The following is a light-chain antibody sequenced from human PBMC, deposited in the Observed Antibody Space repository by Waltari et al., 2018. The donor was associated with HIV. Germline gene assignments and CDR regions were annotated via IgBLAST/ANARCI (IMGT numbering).Light chain of an antibody. CDR2: EVD. CDR1: SSDLGCYKV. Sequence: QSALTQPASVSGSPGQSITISCTGSSSDLGCYKVASWYQQHPGKVPKLMIFEVDSRPSGVSNRFSGSKSDNTASLTISGLQAEDEATYYCSSYARSSVLFGGGTKVTVL. V-gene: IGLV2-23*02. J-gene: IGLJ2*01. CDR3: SSYARSSVL.